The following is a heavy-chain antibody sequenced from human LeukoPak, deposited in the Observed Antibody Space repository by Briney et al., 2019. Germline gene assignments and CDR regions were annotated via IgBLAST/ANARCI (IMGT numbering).Heavy chain of an antibody. V-gene: IGHV3-33*08. D-gene: IGHD1-1*01. CDR1: GFTFSSYA. J-gene: IGHJ4*02. Sequence: GGSLRLSCAASGFTFSSYAMSWVRQAPGKGLEWVAIIWFDGSKNNYADSVKGRFTISRDNSKNTVFLQLDSLRAEDTAVYYCARYNSGTIDYWGQGTPVTVSS. CDR2: IWFDGSKN. CDR3: ARYNSGTIDY.